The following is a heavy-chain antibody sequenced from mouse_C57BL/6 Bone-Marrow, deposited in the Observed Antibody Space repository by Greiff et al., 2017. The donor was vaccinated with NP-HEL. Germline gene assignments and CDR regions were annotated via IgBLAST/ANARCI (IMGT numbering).Heavy chain of an antibody. CDR1: GYAFSSSW. CDR3: ARWGDYDCYFDY. J-gene: IGHJ2*01. V-gene: IGHV1-82*01. D-gene: IGHD2-4*01. Sequence: VQLQQSGPELVKPGASVKISCKASGYAFSSSWMNWVKQRPGKGLEWIGRIYPGDGDTNYNGKFKGKATLTADKSSSTAYMQLSSLTSEDSAVYFCARWGDYDCYFDYWGQGTTLTVSS. CDR2: IYPGDGDT.